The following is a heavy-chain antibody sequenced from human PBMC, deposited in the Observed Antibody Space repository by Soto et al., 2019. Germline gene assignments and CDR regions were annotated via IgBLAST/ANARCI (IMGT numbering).Heavy chain of an antibody. D-gene: IGHD4-4*01. V-gene: IGHV4-61*08. CDR1: GGSIDSGDYY. CDR3: ARDVIAPPNYFRP. Sequence: QVQLQESGPGLVKPLETLSLTCTVSGGSIDSGDYYWSWIRQPPGKGLEWIGYVYYSGTTNYNPFLKSRVPLSLDKSQNQFSLKMNSVNGAGTAVYYWARDVIAPPNYFRPWGQGTLVTGSS. CDR2: VYYSGTT. J-gene: IGHJ5*02.